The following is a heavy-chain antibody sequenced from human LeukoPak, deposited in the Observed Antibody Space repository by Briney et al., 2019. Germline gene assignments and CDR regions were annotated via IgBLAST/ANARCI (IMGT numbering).Heavy chain of an antibody. V-gene: IGHV1-46*01. CDR1: GYTFTSYY. Sequence: GASVKVSCEASGYTFTSYYMHWVRQAPGQGLEWMGIFNPSGGFTNYAQKFQGRFTMTRDTSTSTVYMELSSLRSEDTAVYYCASSSSWDLPDFDYWGQGTLVTVSS. CDR3: ASSSSWDLPDFDY. CDR2: FNPSGGFT. D-gene: IGHD6-13*01. J-gene: IGHJ4*02.